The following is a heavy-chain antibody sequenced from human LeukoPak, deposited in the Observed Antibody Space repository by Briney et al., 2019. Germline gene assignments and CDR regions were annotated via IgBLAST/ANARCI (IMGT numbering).Heavy chain of an antibody. D-gene: IGHD1-1*01. CDR3: ARDPPHLYNWNDSGLNDAFDI. Sequence: PSETLSLTCTVSGGSISSSSYYWGWTRQPPGKGLEWIGSIYYSGSTYYNPSLKSRVAISVDTSKNQFSLKLSSVIAADTAVYYCARDPPHLYNWNDSGLNDAFDIWGQGTMVTVSS. J-gene: IGHJ3*02. CDR2: IYYSGST. V-gene: IGHV4-39*07. CDR1: GGSISSSSYY.